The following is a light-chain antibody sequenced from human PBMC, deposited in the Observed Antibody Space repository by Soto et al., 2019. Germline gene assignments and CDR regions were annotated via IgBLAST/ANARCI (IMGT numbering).Light chain of an antibody. CDR3: HDPGTSPRT. Sequence: EIVLTQSPGTLSLSPGERATLSCRASQSVSSSYLAWYQQKPGQAPRLLIYGAISRATGIPDRFSGSRSGSHFTLTISSLEPEDFAVYYRHDPGTSPRTFGQGTKVEIK. V-gene: IGKV3-20*01. CDR2: GAI. CDR1: QSVSSSY. J-gene: IGKJ1*01.